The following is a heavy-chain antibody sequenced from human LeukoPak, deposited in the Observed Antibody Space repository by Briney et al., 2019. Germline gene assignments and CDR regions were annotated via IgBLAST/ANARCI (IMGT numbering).Heavy chain of an antibody. J-gene: IGHJ6*03. D-gene: IGHD2-2*02. CDR1: AFTFDNYG. V-gene: IGHV3-30*02. CDR3: TRGRPSSTSCYIRCHYYYYMDV. Sequence: GGSLRLSCAASAFTFDNYGMHWVRQAPGKGLEWVAFIRYDGSNKYYADSVKGRFTISRDNSKNTLYLQMNSLRAEDTAVYYCTRGRPSSTSCYIRCHYYYYMDVWGKGTTVTVSS. CDR2: IRYDGSNK.